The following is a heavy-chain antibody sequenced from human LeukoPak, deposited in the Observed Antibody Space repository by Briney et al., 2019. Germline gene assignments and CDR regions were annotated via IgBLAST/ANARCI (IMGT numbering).Heavy chain of an antibody. V-gene: IGHV4-34*01. CDR2: INHSGST. Sequence: SETLSLTCAVYGGSFSGYYWSWIRQPPGKGLEWIGEINHSGSTNYNPSLKSRVTISVDTSKNQFSLKLSSVTAADTAVYYCARDLPIRGYDFYYYYMDVWGKGTTVTISS. CDR1: GGSFSGYY. J-gene: IGHJ6*03. CDR3: ARDLPIRGYDFYYYYMDV. D-gene: IGHD5-12*01.